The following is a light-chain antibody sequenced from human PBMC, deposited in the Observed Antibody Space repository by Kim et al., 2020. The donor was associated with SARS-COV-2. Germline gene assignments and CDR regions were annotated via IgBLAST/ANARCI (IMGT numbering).Light chain of an antibody. CDR1: QRISSNY. CDR3: HQYIRSPYS. J-gene: IGKJ2*03. V-gene: IGKV3-20*01. CDR2: DAS. Sequence: EILLTQSPGTLSLSPGVRATLSCRANQRISSNYLAWYQHKPGQSPRLLIHDASNRATGIPDRFSGSGSGTDFTLTISRLEPEDFAVYYCHQYIRSPYSFGQGIKLEI.